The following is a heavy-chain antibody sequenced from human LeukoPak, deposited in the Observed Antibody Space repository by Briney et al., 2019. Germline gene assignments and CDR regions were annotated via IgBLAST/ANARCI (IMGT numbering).Heavy chain of an antibody. CDR2: ISGSGGST. D-gene: IGHD3-10*01. V-gene: IGHV3-23*01. Sequence: PGGSLRLSCAASGFTFSSYGMSWVRQAPGRGLEWVSAISGSGGSTYYADSVKGRFTISRDNSKNTLYLQMNSLRAEDTAVYYCAKGIRPLRGSVGDYWGQGTLVTVSS. CDR3: AKGIRPLRGSVGDY. CDR1: GFTFSSYG. J-gene: IGHJ4*02.